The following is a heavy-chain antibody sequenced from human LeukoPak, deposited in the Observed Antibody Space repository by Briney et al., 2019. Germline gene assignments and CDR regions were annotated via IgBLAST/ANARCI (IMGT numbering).Heavy chain of an antibody. J-gene: IGHJ3*02. CDR2: TYYRSKWYN. CDR1: GDSVSSNSAA. V-gene: IGHV6-1*01. Sequence: SQTLSLTCAISGDSVSSNSAAWNWIRQSPSRGLEWLGRTYYRSKWYNDYAVSVRSRITINPDTSKNQFSLQLNSVTPEDTAVYYCARHSLRRYFDWLPGGNDAFDIWGQGTMVTVSS. D-gene: IGHD3-9*01. CDR3: ARHSLRRYFDWLPGGNDAFDI.